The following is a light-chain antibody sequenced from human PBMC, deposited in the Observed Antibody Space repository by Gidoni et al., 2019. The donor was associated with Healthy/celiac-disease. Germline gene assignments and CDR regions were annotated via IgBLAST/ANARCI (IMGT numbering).Light chain of an antibody. CDR2: LGS. Sequence: DIVLTQSPLSLPVTPGEPASISCRSSQSLLHSNGYNYLDWYLQKPGQSPQLLIYLGSNRASGVPDRFSGRGSGTDFTLKISRVEAEDVGVYYCMQALQTRLTFXGXTKVEIK. CDR1: QSLLHSNGYNY. V-gene: IGKV2-28*01. J-gene: IGKJ4*01. CDR3: MQALQTRLT.